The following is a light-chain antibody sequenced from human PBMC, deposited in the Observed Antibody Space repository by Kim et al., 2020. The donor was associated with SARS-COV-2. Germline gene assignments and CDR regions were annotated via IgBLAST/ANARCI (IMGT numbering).Light chain of an antibody. CDR1: QTVSST. CDR2: DTS. J-gene: IGKJ1*01. Sequence: SPGERATLSCRASQTVSSTFLAWYQQKPGQTPRLLIYDTSRRATGIPARFSGSGSGTEFTLTISTLQSEDFAVYYCQQYSNWPLTFGQGTKVDIK. V-gene: IGKV3D-15*01. CDR3: QQYSNWPLT.